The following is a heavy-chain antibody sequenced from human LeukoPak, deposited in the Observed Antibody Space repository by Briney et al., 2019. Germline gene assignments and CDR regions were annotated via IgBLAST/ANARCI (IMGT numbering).Heavy chain of an antibody. CDR3: AREPLSSSSDFDY. CDR2: INPNSGGT. CDR1: GYTLTRYY. Sequence: ASVKVSCKASGYTLTRYYMHWVRQAPGQGLEWMGWINPNSGGTNYAQKFQGRVTMTRDTSISTAYMELSRLRSDDTAVYYCAREPLSSSSDFDYWGQGTLVTVSS. V-gene: IGHV1-2*02. D-gene: IGHD6-6*01. J-gene: IGHJ4*02.